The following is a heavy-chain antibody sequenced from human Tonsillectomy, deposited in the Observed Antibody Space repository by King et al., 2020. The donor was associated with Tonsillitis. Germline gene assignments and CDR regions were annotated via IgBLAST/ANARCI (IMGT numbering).Heavy chain of an antibody. D-gene: IGHD2-15*01. CDR2: TSYDGSDK. V-gene: IGHV3-30*04. CDR3: ARDPSGGSYRWFDP. CDR1: GFPFSSYP. Sequence: VQLVQSGGGVVQPGRSLRLSCAASGFPFSSYPMHWVRQATGKGLEWVAVTSYDGSDKYYADSVKGRFIISRDNSRNTLYLKMNSLRGDDTAVYYCARDPSGGSYRWFDPWGQGTLVTVSS. J-gene: IGHJ5*02.